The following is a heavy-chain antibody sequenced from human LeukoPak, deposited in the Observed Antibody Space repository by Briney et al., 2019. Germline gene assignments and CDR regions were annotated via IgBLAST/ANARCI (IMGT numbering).Heavy chain of an antibody. J-gene: IGHJ6*02. CDR3: ARDRKPYSSGWYDFYYYAMDV. CDR1: GYTFTGYY. D-gene: IGHD6-19*01. Sequence: GASVKVSCKASGYTFTGYYMHWVRQAPGQGLEWMGWINPKSGGTNYAQKFQGWVTMTMDTSISTAYMELSRLKSDDTAVYYCARDRKPYSSGWYDFYYYAMDVWGQGTTVTVSS. V-gene: IGHV1-2*04. CDR2: INPKSGGT.